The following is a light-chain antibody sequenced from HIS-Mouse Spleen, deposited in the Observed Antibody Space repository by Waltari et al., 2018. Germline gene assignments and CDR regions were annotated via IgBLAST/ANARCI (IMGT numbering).Light chain of an antibody. V-gene: IGKV3-15*01. J-gene: IGKJ1*01. CDR2: GAS. CDR3: QQYNNWPWT. CDR1: PSGSSN. Sequence: EIVMTQSPATLSVSPGESATLSCRASPSGSSNLAWYQQKPGQAPRLLIYGASTRATGIPARFSGSGSGTEFTLTISSMQSEDFAVYYCQQYNNWPWTFGQGTKVEIK.